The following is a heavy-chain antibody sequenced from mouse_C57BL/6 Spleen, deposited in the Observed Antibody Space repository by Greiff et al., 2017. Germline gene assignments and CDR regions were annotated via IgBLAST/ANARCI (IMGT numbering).Heavy chain of an antibody. D-gene: IGHD3-2*02. CDR2: INPNNGGT. Sequence: VQLKQSGPELVKPGASVKMSCKASGYTFTDYNMHWVKQSHGKSLEWIGYINPNNGGTSYNQKFKGKATLTVNKSSSTAYMELRSLTSEDSAVYYCASETAQAAMNYWGQGTSVTVSS. V-gene: IGHV1-22*01. CDR1: GYTFTDYN. CDR3: ASETAQAAMNY. J-gene: IGHJ4*01.